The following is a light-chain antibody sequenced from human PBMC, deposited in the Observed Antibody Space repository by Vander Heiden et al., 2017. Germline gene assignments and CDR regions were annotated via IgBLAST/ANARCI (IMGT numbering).Light chain of an antibody. CDR2: GAS. J-gene: IGKJ4*01. V-gene: IGKV3-20*01. Sequence: EIVLTQSPGTLSLSPGDRATLSCRASQSVSSSYLAWYQQKPGQAPRLLIYGASSRPTGIPDRFSGSGSGTDFTLTISRLDPEDFAVYYCQQYGSSPLTFGGGTKVEIK. CDR3: QQYGSSPLT. CDR1: QSVSSSY.